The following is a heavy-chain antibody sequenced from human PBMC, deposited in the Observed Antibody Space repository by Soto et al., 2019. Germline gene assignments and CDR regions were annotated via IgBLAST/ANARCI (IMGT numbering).Heavy chain of an antibody. CDR2: IYPGDSDT. CDR1: GYSFTSYW. Sequence: LTISCKGSGYSFTSYWIGWVRQMPGKGLEWMGIIYPGDSDTRYSPSFQGQVTISADKSISTAYLQWSSLKASDTAMYYCARVGCSSTSCNYYYGMDVWGQGTTVTVSS. V-gene: IGHV5-51*01. J-gene: IGHJ6*02. CDR3: ARVGCSSTSCNYYYGMDV. D-gene: IGHD2-2*01.